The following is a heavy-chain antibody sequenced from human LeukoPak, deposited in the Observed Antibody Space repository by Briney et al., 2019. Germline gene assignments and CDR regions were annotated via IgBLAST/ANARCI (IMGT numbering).Heavy chain of an antibody. CDR3: ARVSGIAAAGYYYYGMDV. CDR2: ISSSSSYI. CDR1: GFTFSSYS. D-gene: IGHD6-13*01. V-gene: IGHV3-21*01. J-gene: IGHJ6*02. Sequence: GGSLRLSCAASGFTFSSYSMNWVRQAPGKGLEWVSSISSSSSYIYYADSVKGRFTISRDSAKNSLYLQMNSLRAEDTAVYYCARVSGIAAAGYYYYGMDVWGQGTTVTVSS.